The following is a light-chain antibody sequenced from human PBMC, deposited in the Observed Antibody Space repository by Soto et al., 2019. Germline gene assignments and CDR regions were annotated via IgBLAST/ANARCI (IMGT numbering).Light chain of an antibody. V-gene: IGLV2-11*01. CDR2: DVS. J-gene: IGLJ2*01. CDR3: CSYAGSYTR. CDR1: SSYVGGYNY. Sequence: QSALTQPRSVSGSPGQSVTISCTGTSSYVGGYNYVSWYQQHPGKAPKLMIYDVSKRPSGVPDRFSGSKSGNTASLTISGLQAEDEADYYCCSYAGSYTRFGGGTKLTVL.